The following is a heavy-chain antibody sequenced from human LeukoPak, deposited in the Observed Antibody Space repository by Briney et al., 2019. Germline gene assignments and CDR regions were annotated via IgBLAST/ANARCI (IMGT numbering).Heavy chain of an antibody. D-gene: IGHD5-18*01. CDR3: VRVPGYSYGFYYFDY. Sequence: PGGSLRLSCAASGFTFSSHWMSWVRQAPGKGLEWVANIKKDGSEKYYVDAVKGRFTISRDNAKTSLYLQMNSLRAEDTAVYYCVRVPGYSYGFYYFDYWGQGTLVTVSS. CDR2: IKKDGSEK. CDR1: GFTFSSHW. V-gene: IGHV3-7*01. J-gene: IGHJ4*02.